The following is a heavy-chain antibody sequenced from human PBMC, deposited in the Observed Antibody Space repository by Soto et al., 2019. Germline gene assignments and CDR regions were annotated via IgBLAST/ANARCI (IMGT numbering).Heavy chain of an antibody. CDR2: IWYDGSNK. J-gene: IGHJ4*02. CDR3: ARVKYSGSYLFDY. V-gene: IGHV3-33*01. CDR1: GFTFSSYG. Sequence: GGSLRLSCAASGFTFSSYGMHWVRQAPGKGLEWVAVIWYDGSNKYYADSVKGRFTISRDNSKNTLYLQMNSLRAEDTAVYYCARVKYSGSYLFDYWGQGTLVTVSS. D-gene: IGHD1-26*01.